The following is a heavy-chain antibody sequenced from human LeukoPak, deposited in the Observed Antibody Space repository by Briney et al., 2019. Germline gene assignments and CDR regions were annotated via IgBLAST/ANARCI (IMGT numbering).Heavy chain of an antibody. CDR2: IYYGGNT. J-gene: IGHJ4*02. CDR3: ATGTYNYDSSGYLLGDY. V-gene: IGHV4-39*07. D-gene: IGHD3-22*01. CDR1: GGSISSSSYY. Sequence: SETLSLTCTVSGGSISSSSYYWGWIRQPPGKGLEWIGTIYYGGNTYYNPSLKSRVTISVDRSKNQFSLKLSSVTAADTAVYYCATGTYNYDSSGYLLGDYWGQGTLVTVSS.